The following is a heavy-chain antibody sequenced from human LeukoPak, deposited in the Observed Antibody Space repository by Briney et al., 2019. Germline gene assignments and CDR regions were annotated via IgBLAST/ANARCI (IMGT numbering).Heavy chain of an antibody. CDR2: INHSGST. V-gene: IGHV4-34*01. Sequence: PSETLSLTCAVYGGSFSGYYWSWIRQPPGKGLEWIGEINHSGSTNYNPSLKSRVTISVDTSKNQFSLKLSSVAAADTAVYYCARHSSRWAQPRKGDWFDPWGQGTLVTVSS. D-gene: IGHD1-26*01. CDR3: ARHSSRWAQPRKGDWFDP. J-gene: IGHJ5*02. CDR1: GGSFSGYY.